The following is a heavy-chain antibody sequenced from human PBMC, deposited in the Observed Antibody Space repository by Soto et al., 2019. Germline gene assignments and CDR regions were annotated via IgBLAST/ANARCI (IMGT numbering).Heavy chain of an antibody. D-gene: IGHD6-19*01. V-gene: IGHV1-18*01. CDR2: INACNGNT. CDR3: ARDLMYSSGWYDDY. Sequence: ASVKVSCKASGYTFASYGISWVRQAPGQRLEWMGWINACNGNTKYAQKFQGRVTITRDTSASTAYMELSSLRSEDTAVYYCARDLMYSSGWYDDYWGQGTLVTVSS. CDR1: GYTFASYG. J-gene: IGHJ4*02.